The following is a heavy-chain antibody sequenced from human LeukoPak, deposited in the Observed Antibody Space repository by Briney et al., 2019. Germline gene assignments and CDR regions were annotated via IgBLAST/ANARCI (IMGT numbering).Heavy chain of an antibody. V-gene: IGHV3-30*03. CDR1: GFTFSSYG. CDR2: ISYDGSNK. J-gene: IGHJ4*02. CDR3: ARDENTVATGPDY. D-gene: IGHD5-12*01. Sequence: GRSLRLSCAASGFTFSSYGMHWVRQAPGKGLEWVAIISYDGSNKYYADSVQGRLTISRDNSKNTLYLQMNSPRAEDTAVYYCARDENTVATGPDYWGQGTLVTVSS.